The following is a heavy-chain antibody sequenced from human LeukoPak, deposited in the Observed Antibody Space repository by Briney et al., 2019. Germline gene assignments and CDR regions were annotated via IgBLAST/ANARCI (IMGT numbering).Heavy chain of an antibody. CDR1: GFTFSTLT. V-gene: IGHV3-30-3*01. CDR3: VGDRIPGPPDYFDY. CDR2: ISHEGSIQ. D-gene: IGHD1-14*01. Sequence: GGSLGLSCAASGFTFSTLTMYWVRQAPGKGLEWVAVISHEGSIQYYADSVRGRFTISRDNSKKTVSLQMNSLRGEDTAVYFCVGDRIPGPPDYFDYWGQGTLVTVSS. J-gene: IGHJ4*02.